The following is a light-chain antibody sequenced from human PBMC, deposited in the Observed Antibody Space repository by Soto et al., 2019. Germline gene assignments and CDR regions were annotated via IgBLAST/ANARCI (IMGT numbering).Light chain of an antibody. CDR3: QQYNPLT. J-gene: IGKJ4*01. V-gene: IGKV1-5*01. CDR2: DAS. Sequence: DIQMTQSPSTLSASVGDRVTITCRASQSISSWLAWYQQKPGKAPKLLIYDASSLESGVPSRFSGSGSGTEFTLTISSLQPDDVATYYCQQYNPLTFGGGTKVEIK. CDR1: QSISSW.